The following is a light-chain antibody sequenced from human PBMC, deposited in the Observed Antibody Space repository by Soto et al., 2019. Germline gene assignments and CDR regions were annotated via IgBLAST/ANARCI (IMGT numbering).Light chain of an antibody. Sequence: QSALTQPASVSGSPGQSITISCTGTSSDVGSYNLVSWCQQHPGKAPKLMIYEGSKRPSGVSNRFSGSKSGNTASLTISGLQAEDEADYYCCSYAGSGTWVFGGGTNSPS. CDR3: CSYAGSGTWV. CDR1: SSDVGSYNL. CDR2: EGS. V-gene: IGLV2-23*01. J-gene: IGLJ3*02.